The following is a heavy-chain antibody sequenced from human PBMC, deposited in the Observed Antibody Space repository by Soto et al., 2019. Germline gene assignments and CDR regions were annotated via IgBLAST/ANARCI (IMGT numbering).Heavy chain of an antibody. Sequence: QVQLQESGPGLVKPSQTLSLTCTVSGGSISSGGYYWSWIRQHPGKGLEWIGYIYYSGSTYYNPFLKSRVTISVDTSKKQFSLKLSSVTAADTAVYYCARESVAMVLGVPYYYYGMDVWGQGTTVTVSS. CDR3: ARESVAMVLGVPYYYYGMDV. D-gene: IGHD3-10*01. V-gene: IGHV4-31*03. CDR2: IYYSGST. CDR1: GGSISSGGYY. J-gene: IGHJ6*02.